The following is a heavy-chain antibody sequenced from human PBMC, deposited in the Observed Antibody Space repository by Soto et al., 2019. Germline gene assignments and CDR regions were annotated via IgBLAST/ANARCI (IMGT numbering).Heavy chain of an antibody. V-gene: IGHV3-21*06. CDR2: ISTSSRYI. CDR3: ARSRSVDTIVVHY. Sequence: EVQLVESGGGLGKPGGSLRLSCAASGFTFSSYTMIWVRQAPGKGLEWLSSISTSSRYIYYADSVKGRFIISRDNAKNSLSLQMNSLRAEDTAAYFCARSRSVDTIVVHYWGQGTLVTVSS. CDR1: GFTFSSYT. J-gene: IGHJ4*02. D-gene: IGHD5-18*01.